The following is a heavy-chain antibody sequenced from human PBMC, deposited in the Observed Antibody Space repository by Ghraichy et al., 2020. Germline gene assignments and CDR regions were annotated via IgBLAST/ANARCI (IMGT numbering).Heavy chain of an antibody. D-gene: IGHD3-10*01. V-gene: IGHV3-9*01. J-gene: IGHJ6*02. CDR3: AKDRGSGSYYNDPVYYYGMDV. CDR1: GFTFDDYA. CDR2: ISWNSGSI. Sequence: GGSLRLSCAASGFTFDDYAMHWVRQAPGKGLEWVSGISWNSGSIGYADSVKGRFTISRDNAKNSLYLQMNSLRAEDTALYYCAKDRGSGSYYNDPVYYYGMDVWGQGTTVTVSS.